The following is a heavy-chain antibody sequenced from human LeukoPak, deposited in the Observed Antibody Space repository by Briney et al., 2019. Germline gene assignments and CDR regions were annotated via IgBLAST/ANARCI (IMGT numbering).Heavy chain of an antibody. CDR1: GFAFSNYW. CDR3: TRDFGRSSYYFDF. V-gene: IGHV3-7*01. CDR2: IKQDGSEK. J-gene: IGHJ4*02. Sequence: HPGGSLRLSCAASGFAFSNYWMSWVRQAPGKGLEWVANIKQDGSEKYYVDSVRGRVTISRDHAENSLFLQMNRLRVEDTAVYYCTRDFGRSSYYFDFWGQGTLATVSS. D-gene: IGHD3-3*01.